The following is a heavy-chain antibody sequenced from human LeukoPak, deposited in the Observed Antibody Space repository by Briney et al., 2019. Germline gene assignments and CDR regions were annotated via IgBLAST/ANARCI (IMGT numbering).Heavy chain of an antibody. CDR2: INHSGST. V-gene: IGHV4-34*01. CDR3: ARSGAAALQYGDAFDI. Sequence: SETLSLTCAVYGGSFSGYYWSWIRQPPGKGLEWIGEINHSGSTNYNPPLKSRVTISVDTSKNQFSLKLSSVTAADTAVYYCARSGAAALQYGDAFDIWGQGTMVTVSS. D-gene: IGHD6-13*01. J-gene: IGHJ3*02. CDR1: GGSFSGYY.